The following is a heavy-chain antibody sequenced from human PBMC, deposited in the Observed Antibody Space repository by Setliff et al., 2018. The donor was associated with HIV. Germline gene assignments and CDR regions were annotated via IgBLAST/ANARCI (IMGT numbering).Heavy chain of an antibody. V-gene: IGHV4-39*06. D-gene: IGHD3-10*01. CDR1: GGSISSSSYY. CDR3: ARDRGFP. J-gene: IGHJ5*02. CDR2: IYYSGST. Sequence: PSETLSLTCTVSGGSISSSSYYWGWIRQPPGKGLEWIGSIYYSGSTYYNSSLKSRVTISVDTSKNQFPLKLSSVTAADTAVYYCARDRGFPWGQGTLVTVSS.